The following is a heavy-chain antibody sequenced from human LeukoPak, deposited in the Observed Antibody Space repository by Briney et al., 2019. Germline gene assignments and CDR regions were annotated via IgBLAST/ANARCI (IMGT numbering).Heavy chain of an antibody. J-gene: IGHJ6*03. V-gene: IGHV3-15*01. D-gene: IGHD5-18*01. Sequence: GGSLRLSCAAPGFTFSNAWMSWVRQAPGTGLEWVGRIKSKTDGGTTDYAAPMKGRFTISRDDSKNTLYLQMNRLKTEDTAVYYCTTVDTAMVYYYYYYYMDVWGKGTTVTVSS. CDR3: TTVDTAMVYYYYYYYMDV. CDR2: IKSKTDGGTT. CDR1: GFTFSNAW.